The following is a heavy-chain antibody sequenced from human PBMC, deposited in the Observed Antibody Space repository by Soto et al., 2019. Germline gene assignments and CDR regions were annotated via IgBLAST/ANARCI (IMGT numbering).Heavy chain of an antibody. J-gene: IGHJ5*02. CDR1: GFTFNNYW. CDR3: AKVATGSYNWFDP. D-gene: IGHD1-1*01. V-gene: IGHV3-74*01. Sequence: GGSLILSCAASGFTFNNYWMHWVRQAPGKGLVWVSRINTDGSRTNYADSVKGRFTISRDNAKNTLYLQMDSLRAEDTAVYYCAKVATGSYNWFDPWGQGTLVTVSS. CDR2: INTDGSRT.